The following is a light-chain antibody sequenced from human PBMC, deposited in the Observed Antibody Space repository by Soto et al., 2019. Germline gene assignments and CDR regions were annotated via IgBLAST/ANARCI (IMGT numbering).Light chain of an antibody. V-gene: IGKV1-5*03. CDR3: QQYNSYSPLT. CDR2: KAS. CDR1: QSISSW. Sequence: DIQMTQSPSTLSASVGDRVTITCRASQSISSWSAWYQQKPGKAPKLLIYKASGLESGVPSRFSGSGSGTDFTLTISSLQPDDFATYYCQQYNSYSPLTFGGGTKVDIK. J-gene: IGKJ4*01.